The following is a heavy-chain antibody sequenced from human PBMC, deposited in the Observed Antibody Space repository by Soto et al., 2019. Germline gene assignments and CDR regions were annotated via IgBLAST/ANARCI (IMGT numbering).Heavy chain of an antibody. CDR1: GGSFSGYY. CDR3: ARLADYSNWGMDV. J-gene: IGHJ6*04. Sequence: SETLSLTCAVYGGSFSGYYWSWIRQPPGKGLEWIGEINHSGSTNYNPSLKSRVNISVDTSKNQFSLKLSSVTAADTAVYYCARLADYSNWGMDVWGKGTTVTVSS. V-gene: IGHV4-34*01. D-gene: IGHD4-4*01. CDR2: INHSGST.